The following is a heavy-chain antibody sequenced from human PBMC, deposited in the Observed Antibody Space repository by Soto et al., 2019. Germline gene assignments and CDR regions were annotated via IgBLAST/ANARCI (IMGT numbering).Heavy chain of an antibody. V-gene: IGHV1-2*02. D-gene: IGHD2-2*01. J-gene: IGHJ4*02. CDR1: GYTFTGYY. CDR3: ARDVARSRGYYFDY. CDR2: INPNSGGT. Sequence: ASVKVSCKASGYTFTGYYMHWVRQAPGQGLEWMGWINPNSGGTNYTQKFQGRVTMTRDTSISTAYMELSRLRSDDTAVYYCARDVARSRGYYFDYWGQGTLVTVSS.